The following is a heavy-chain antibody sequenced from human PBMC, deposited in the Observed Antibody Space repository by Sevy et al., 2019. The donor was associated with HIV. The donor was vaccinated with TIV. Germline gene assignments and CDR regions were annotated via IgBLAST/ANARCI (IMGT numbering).Heavy chain of an antibody. J-gene: IGHJ6*02. CDR2: ISSSGSSI. CDR3: ARDLIVPTGMFYYGMDV. V-gene: IGHV3-48*03. CDR1: GFTFSSYD. D-gene: IGHD2-2*01. Sequence: GGSLRLSCTASGFTFSSYDMNWVRQAPGKGLEWVSKISSSGSSIYYADSVKGRFTISRDNAKNSLNLQMNSLRAEDTAVYYCARDLIVPTGMFYYGMDVWGQGTTVTVSS.